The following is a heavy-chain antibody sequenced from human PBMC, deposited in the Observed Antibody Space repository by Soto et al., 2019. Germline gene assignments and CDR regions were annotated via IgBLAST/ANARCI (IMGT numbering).Heavy chain of an antibody. V-gene: IGHV1-2*04. Sequence: QVQLVQSGAEVKKPGASVKVSCKASGYTFTGYYMHWVRQAPGQGLEWMGWINPNSGGTNYAQKFQGWVTMTRATSISTSYMELSRPKSDDTAVYYCARDPVQLERRGGNWFDPWGQGTLVTVSS. CDR3: ARDPVQLERRGGNWFDP. CDR1: GYTFTGYY. CDR2: INPNSGGT. D-gene: IGHD1-1*01. J-gene: IGHJ5*02.